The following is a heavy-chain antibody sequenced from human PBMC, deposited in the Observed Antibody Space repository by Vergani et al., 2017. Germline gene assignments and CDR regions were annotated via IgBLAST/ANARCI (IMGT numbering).Heavy chain of an antibody. Sequence: EVQLVQSGAEVKTPGESLKISCKGSGYSFTSYWIAWVRQMPGKGLEWMGIIYPGDSDTRYSPSFQGQVTIPADRSLSTASLQWSSLKASDTAMYYCARLVDSSGSQTTQFDYWGQGSLVTVSA. V-gene: IGHV5-51*03. J-gene: IGHJ4*02. D-gene: IGHD3-22*01. CDR1: GYSFTSYW. CDR3: ARLVDSSGSQTTQFDY. CDR2: IYPGDSDT.